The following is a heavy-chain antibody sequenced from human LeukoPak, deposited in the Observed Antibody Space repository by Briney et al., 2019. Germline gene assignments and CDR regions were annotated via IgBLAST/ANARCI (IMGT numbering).Heavy chain of an antibody. V-gene: IGHV1-8*03. CDR3: ARFASSSWYYLDY. J-gene: IGHJ4*02. CDR2: MSPNSGNT. CDR1: GYSFSNFE. Sequence: ASVKVSCKASGYSFSNFEINWVRQVPGQGLEWMGWMSPNSGNTGYSQKFQDRVTFTRDTSIATAYMELSNLRSDDTAVYYCARFASSSWYYLDYWGQGTLVTVSS. D-gene: IGHD6-13*01.